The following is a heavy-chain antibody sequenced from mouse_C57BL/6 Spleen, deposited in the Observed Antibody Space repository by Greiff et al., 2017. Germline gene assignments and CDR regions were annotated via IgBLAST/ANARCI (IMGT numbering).Heavy chain of an antibody. CDR2: INPGSGGT. V-gene: IGHV1-54*01. CDR1: GYAFTNYL. Sequence: QVQLQQSGAELVRPGTSVKVSCKASGYAFTNYLIEWVKQRPGQGLAWIGVINPGSGGTNYNEQFKGKATLTADKSSSTAYMQLSSLTSEDSAVYFCARGWDRGYAMDYWGQGTSVTVSS. D-gene: IGHD4-1*01. CDR3: ARGWDRGYAMDY. J-gene: IGHJ4*01.